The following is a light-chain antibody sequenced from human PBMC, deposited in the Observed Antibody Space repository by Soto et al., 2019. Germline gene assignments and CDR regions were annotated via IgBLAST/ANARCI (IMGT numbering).Light chain of an antibody. Sequence: QSALTQPASVSGSPGQSITISCTGTSSDVGGYDYVSWYQQQPGKAPRLMIHDVTNRPSGVSNRFSGSKSGNTASLTISGLQAEDEADYYCSSYTSSTTLYVFGTGTKVTVL. J-gene: IGLJ1*01. CDR2: DVT. CDR3: SSYTSSTTLYV. CDR1: SSDVGGYDY. V-gene: IGLV2-14*01.